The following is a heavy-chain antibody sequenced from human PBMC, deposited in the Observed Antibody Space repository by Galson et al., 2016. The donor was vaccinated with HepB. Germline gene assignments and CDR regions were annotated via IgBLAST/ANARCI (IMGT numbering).Heavy chain of an antibody. CDR1: GFTFSSYG. CDR3: ARDLGGSSCLDY. Sequence: SLRLSCATSGFTFSSYGMHWVRQAPGKGLEWMAVIWYDGINKYYGDSVQGRFTISRDNSRNTLYLQMNSLRAEDTAVYYCARDLGGSSCLDYWGQGTLDTVSS. CDR2: IWYDGINK. D-gene: IGHD6-6*01. V-gene: IGHV3-33*01. J-gene: IGHJ4*02.